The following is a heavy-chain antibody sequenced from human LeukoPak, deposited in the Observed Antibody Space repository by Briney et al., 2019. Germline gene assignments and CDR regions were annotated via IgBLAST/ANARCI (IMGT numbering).Heavy chain of an antibody. Sequence: PSETLSLTYTVSGASISAFRWTWFRQPAGKGLEWIGLIYSSGSTLFNPSLKSRVAMSVDLTKNQLSLKLTSVTAADTAMYYCARKDGDYWGRGTLVTVSS. CDR1: GASISAFR. J-gene: IGHJ4*02. CDR2: IYSSGST. V-gene: IGHV4-4*07. CDR3: ARKDGDY.